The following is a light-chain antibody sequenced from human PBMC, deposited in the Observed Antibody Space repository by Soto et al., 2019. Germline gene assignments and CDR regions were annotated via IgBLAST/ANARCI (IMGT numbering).Light chain of an antibody. CDR1: QSVSTY. V-gene: IGKV3-11*01. Sequence: EIVLTQSPATLSLSPGERATLSCRASQSVSTYLAWYQQKPGQAPRLLIYDASNRATGIPDRFSGSGSGTDFTLTISSLEPEDFASYYCQQRSSWPRTFGQGTKVDI. CDR2: DAS. J-gene: IGKJ1*01. CDR3: QQRSSWPRT.